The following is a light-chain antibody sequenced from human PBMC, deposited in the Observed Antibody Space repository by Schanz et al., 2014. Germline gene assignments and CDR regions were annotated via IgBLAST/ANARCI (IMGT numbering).Light chain of an antibody. CDR3: CSYAGSSTLV. CDR1: SSDIGAYNY. CDR2: DVD. V-gene: IGLV2-14*03. Sequence: QSALTQPASVSGAPGQSITISCTGTSSDIGAYNYVSWYQQHPGKAPKLILYDVDRRPSAVSDRFSGSRSGNTASLTISGLQAEDEADYYCCSYAGSSTLVFGGGTKLTVL. J-gene: IGLJ2*01.